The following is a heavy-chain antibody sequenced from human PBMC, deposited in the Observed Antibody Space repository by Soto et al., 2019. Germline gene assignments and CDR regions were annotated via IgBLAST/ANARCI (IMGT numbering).Heavy chain of an antibody. J-gene: IGHJ6*02. Sequence: QVQLVQSGAEVKKPGSSVRVSCKASGTIFSSYTISWVRQAPGQGLEWMGRIIPILGETNCAQKFQGRVTRTADNSTNTAYIELNSLRLEATAVYYCARGLGGRMDDWGQGTTVTVSS. V-gene: IGHV1-69*08. CDR1: GTIFSSYT. CDR3: ARGLGGRMDD. D-gene: IGHD3-16*01. CDR2: IIPILGET.